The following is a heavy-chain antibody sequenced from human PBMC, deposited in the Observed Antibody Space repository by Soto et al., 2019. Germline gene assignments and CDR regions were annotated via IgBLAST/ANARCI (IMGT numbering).Heavy chain of an antibody. CDR3: ARHSLALRKNNWFDH. CDR1: GYSIISSDFY. Sequence: XETLSLTCTVPGYSIISSDFYWGWVRQPPGKGLEWIGSIFYLGSSYYNPSLKSRVTMSVDTSKNQFSLRLRSVTAADTALYFCARHSLALRKNNWFDHWGQGIMVTVSS. J-gene: IGHJ5*02. D-gene: IGHD3-3*02. CDR2: IFYLGSS. V-gene: IGHV4-39*01.